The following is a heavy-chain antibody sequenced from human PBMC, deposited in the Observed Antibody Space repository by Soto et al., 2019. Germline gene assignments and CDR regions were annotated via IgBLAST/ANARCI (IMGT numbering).Heavy chain of an antibody. Sequence: ASVKLSCKASGYSFTSLDINWGRQTAGQGLGWMGWMQPSTGRTGYAQKFQGRVTMTRDTSINTAYMELTTLTSDDTAFYYCARGVSAGVDYWGQGTLVTVSS. D-gene: IGHD1-26*01. V-gene: IGHV1-8*01. CDR1: GYSFTSLD. CDR3: ARGVSAGVDY. CDR2: MQPSTGRT. J-gene: IGHJ4*02.